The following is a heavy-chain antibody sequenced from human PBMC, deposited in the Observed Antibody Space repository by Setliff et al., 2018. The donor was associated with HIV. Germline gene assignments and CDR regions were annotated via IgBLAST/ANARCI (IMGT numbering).Heavy chain of an antibody. Sequence: GGSLRLSCAASGFRFNIYAMTWVRQAPGKGLQWVSSISGSSSTTNYADSVKGRFTISRDNSKSTLYLQMNSLRDGDTALYYCAKNTPSIINYPYYYYMDVWGKGTTVTVSS. CDR3: AKNTPSIINYPYYYYMDV. J-gene: IGHJ6*03. CDR2: ISGSSSTT. V-gene: IGHV3-23*01. D-gene: IGHD1-7*01. CDR1: GFRFNIYA.